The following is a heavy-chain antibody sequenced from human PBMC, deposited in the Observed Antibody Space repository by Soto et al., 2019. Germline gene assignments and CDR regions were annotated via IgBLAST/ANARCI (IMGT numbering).Heavy chain of an antibody. D-gene: IGHD1-20*01. J-gene: IGHJ4*02. CDR1: GFTFSSYS. V-gene: IGHV3-23*04. CDR3: AKDLYNWNVVGPDY. CDR2: ISGTGGST. Sequence: EVQLVESGGGLVQPGGSLRLSCAASGFTFSSYSMNWVRQAPGKGLEWVAYISGTGGSTNYADSVKGRFIISRDNSKNTLYLQMSSLRVEDTAMYYCAKDLYNWNVVGPDYWGQGTLVTVSS.